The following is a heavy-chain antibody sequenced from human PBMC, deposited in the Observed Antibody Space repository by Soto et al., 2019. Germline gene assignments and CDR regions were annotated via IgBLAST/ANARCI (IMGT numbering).Heavy chain of an antibody. Sequence: AGGSLRLSCAASGFTFSNAWMSWVRQAPGKGLEWVGRIKSKTDGGTTDYAAPVKGRFTISRDDSKNTLYLQMNSLKTEDTAVYYCTLRFRIDDAFDIWGQGTMVTVSS. CDR1: GFTFSNAW. CDR3: TLRFRIDDAFDI. CDR2: IKSKTDGGTT. J-gene: IGHJ3*02. D-gene: IGHD2-15*01. V-gene: IGHV3-15*01.